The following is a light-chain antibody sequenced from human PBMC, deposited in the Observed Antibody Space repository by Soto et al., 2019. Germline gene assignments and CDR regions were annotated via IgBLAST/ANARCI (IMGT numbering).Light chain of an antibody. CDR2: KVY. J-gene: IGKJ1*01. CDR1: QSLVYSDVXXY. Sequence: LMTQSPLSLPVTLGQPASISCRSSQSLVYSDVXXYLNWFQQRSGQSPMRLIYKVYNRDSGVPDRFSGSGSGANFTLNIRRVEAEDVGVYYRMQGTNWPLTFGQGTTVEIK. CDR3: MQGTNWPLT. V-gene: IGKV2-30*01.